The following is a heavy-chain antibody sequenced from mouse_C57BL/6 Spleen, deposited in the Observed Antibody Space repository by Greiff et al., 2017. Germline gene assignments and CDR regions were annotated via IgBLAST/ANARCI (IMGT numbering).Heavy chain of an antibody. D-gene: IGHD1-1*01. V-gene: IGHV1-5*01. J-gene: IGHJ1*03. CDR1: GYTFTGYW. CDR3: AGDYGSSYWYFDV. CDR2: IYPGNSDT. Sequence: EVMLVESGTVLARPGASVKMSCKTSGYTFTGYWMHWVKQRPGQGLEWIGAIYPGNSDTSYNQKFKGKAKLTAVTSASTAYMELSSLTNEDSAVYYCAGDYGSSYWYFDVWGTGTTVTVSS.